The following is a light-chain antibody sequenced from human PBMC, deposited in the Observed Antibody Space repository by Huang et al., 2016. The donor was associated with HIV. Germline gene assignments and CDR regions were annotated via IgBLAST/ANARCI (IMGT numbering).Light chain of an antibody. CDR1: QSVFSTSTNKDY. CDR2: WDS. CDR3: QQYYASPQT. Sequence: DIVMAQSPVSLAVSLGERATLTCRSSQSVFSTSTNKDYLAWFQQKPGQPPKLLLFWDSTREVGVPDRFSGSGSGTHFTLTIANLEADDAAIYYCQQYYASPQTFGQGTRV. V-gene: IGKV4-1*01. J-gene: IGKJ1*01.